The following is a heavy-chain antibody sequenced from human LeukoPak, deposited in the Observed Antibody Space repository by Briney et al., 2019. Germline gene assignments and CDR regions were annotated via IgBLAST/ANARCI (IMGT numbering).Heavy chain of an antibody. Sequence: ASVKVSCKASGYTFTSYDINWVRQATGQGLEWMGWMNPNSGNTGHAQKFQGRVTMTRNTSISTAYMELSSLRAEDTAVYYCAKARVRGELLLVDYWGQGTLVTVSS. V-gene: IGHV1-8*01. D-gene: IGHD1-26*01. J-gene: IGHJ4*02. CDR1: GYTFTSYD. CDR3: AKARVRGELLLVDY. CDR2: MNPNSGNT.